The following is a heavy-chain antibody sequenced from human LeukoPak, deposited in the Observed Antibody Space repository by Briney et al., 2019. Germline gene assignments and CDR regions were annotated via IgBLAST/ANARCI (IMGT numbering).Heavy chain of an antibody. CDR1: GYIFIDYY. D-gene: IGHD3-10*01. CDR3: ARDPDYGSGNDAFDI. V-gene: IGHV1-2*02. J-gene: IGHJ3*02. Sequence: ASMKVSCKTSGYIFIDYYIHWLRQAPGQGLEWMGWINPNSGGTNYAQKLQGRVTMTTDTSTSTAYVELRSLRSDDTAVYYCARDPDYGSGNDAFDIWGQGTMVTVSS. CDR2: INPNSGGT.